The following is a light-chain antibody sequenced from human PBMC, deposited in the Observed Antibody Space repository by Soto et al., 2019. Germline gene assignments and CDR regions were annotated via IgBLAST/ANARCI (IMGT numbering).Light chain of an antibody. CDR3: QVWDTNSGAV. CDR2: DDK. V-gene: IGLV3-21*02. J-gene: IGLJ2*01. Sequence: SYELTQTPSVSVAPGQTAIITCGGDNLQTKNVHWYQQRPGQAPVLVIYDDKKRPSGIPERFSGSSSGNLATLTLIRVESRDEADYYCQVWDTNSGAVFGGGTKLTVL. CDR1: NLQTKN.